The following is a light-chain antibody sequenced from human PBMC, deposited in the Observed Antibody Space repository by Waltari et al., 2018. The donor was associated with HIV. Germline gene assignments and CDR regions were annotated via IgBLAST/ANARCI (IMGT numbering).Light chain of an antibody. Sequence: SFVLTQAPSESVAPGKTARITCDAYNIGSKTVHWYQQKSGKAPVLVIHDDSDRPSGIPERFSGSNSGNTATLTITRVAAGDEADYYCQAWDSSGHWVFGGGTRLTVL. CDR3: QAWDSSGHWV. J-gene: IGLJ3*02. V-gene: IGLV3-21*04. CDR1: NIGSKT. CDR2: DDS.